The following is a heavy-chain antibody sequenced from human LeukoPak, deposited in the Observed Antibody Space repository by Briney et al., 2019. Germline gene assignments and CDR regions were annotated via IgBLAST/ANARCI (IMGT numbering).Heavy chain of an antibody. Sequence: PGGSLRLSCAASGFTFITYEMNWVRQAPGKGLEWVSYISGTGRSRNYADSVKGRFTISRDNAKNSLYLQMNSLRAEDTAVYYCARWEYCSSTYCSFDYWGQGTLVTVSS. D-gene: IGHD2-2*01. V-gene: IGHV3-48*03. CDR2: ISGTGRSR. CDR3: ARWEYCSSTYCSFDY. J-gene: IGHJ4*02. CDR1: GFTFITYE.